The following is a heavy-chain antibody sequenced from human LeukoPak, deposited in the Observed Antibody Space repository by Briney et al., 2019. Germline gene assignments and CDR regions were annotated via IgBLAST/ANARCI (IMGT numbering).Heavy chain of an antibody. J-gene: IGHJ5*02. V-gene: IGHV1-2*02. CDR2: IHPNSGGT. CDR3: ARDRTALVVRPATYNYFDP. D-gene: IGHD2-2*01. CDR1: GYTFTGYY. Sequence: GASVKVSCKASGYTFTGYYMHWVRQAPGQGLERMGWIHPNSGGTTYAQKFQSRVTMTRDTSINTAYMEVTRLTSDDTAVYFCARDRTALVVRPATYNYFDPWGQGTLVIVSS.